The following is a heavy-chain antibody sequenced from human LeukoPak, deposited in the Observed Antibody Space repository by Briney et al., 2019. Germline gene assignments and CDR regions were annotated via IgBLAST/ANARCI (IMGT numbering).Heavy chain of an antibody. J-gene: IGHJ6*03. CDR2: IYSGGST. V-gene: IGHV3-66*02. Sequence: GGSLRLSCAASGFTVSSNYMSWVRQAPGKGLEWVSVIYSGGSTYYADSVKGRFTISRDNSKNTLYLQMNSLRAEDTAVYYCARDFRGVDGYNYYYYYMDVWGKGTTVNVSS. CDR3: ARDFRGVDGYNYYYYYMDV. D-gene: IGHD5-24*01. CDR1: GFTVSSNY.